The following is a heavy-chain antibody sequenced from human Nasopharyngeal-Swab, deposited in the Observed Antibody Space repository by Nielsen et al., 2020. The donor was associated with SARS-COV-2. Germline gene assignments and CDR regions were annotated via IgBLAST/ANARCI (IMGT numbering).Heavy chain of an antibody. CDR2: LSVSWTGGNT. CDR3: AKDGRWRATGDFDY. V-gene: IGHV3-23*01. J-gene: IGHJ4*02. Sequence: WIRQPPGKGLEWVSGLSVSWTGGNTYYADSVKGRFTISRDNSKNTLYLQMDSLRAEDTALYYCAKDGRWRATGDFDYWGLGTLVTVSS. D-gene: IGHD7-27*01.